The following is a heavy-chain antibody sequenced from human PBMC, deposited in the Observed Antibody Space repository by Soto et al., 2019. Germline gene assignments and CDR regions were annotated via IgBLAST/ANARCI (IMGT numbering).Heavy chain of an antibody. J-gene: IGHJ4*02. CDR3: AKKYRGTYPFDY. V-gene: IGHV3-23*01. Sequence: EVQLLESGGSLVQPGGSLRLYCVASSFTFSSYAMAWVRQAPVKGLQWVSSIAGSGGDISYADSVKGRFTISRDNSKNTLYLQMDSLRAEDTAIYYCAKKYRGTYPFDYWGQGTLVTVSS. D-gene: IGHD1-26*01. CDR1: SFTFSSYA. CDR2: IAGSGGDI.